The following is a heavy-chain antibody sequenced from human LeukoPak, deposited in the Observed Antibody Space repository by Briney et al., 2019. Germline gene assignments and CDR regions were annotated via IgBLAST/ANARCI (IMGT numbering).Heavy chain of an antibody. CDR2: IIPIFGTA. Sequence: SVKVSCKASGCTFSSYAISWVRQAPGQGLEWMGGIIPIFGTANYAQKFQGRVTITADKSTSTAYMELSSLRSEDTAVYYCASRMDKGRGYSYGVDYWGQGTLVTVSS. D-gene: IGHD5-18*01. J-gene: IGHJ4*02. V-gene: IGHV1-69*06. CDR1: GCTFSSYA. CDR3: ASRMDKGRGYSYGVDY.